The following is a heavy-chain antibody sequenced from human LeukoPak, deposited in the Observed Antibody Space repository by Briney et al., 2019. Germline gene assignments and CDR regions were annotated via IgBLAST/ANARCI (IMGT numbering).Heavy chain of an antibody. CDR3: AKDVIVVVPAAMGINLDY. J-gene: IGHJ4*02. D-gene: IGHD2-2*01. CDR2: ISGSGGST. Sequence: SGGSLRLSCAASGFTFSSYAMSWVRQAPGKGLEWVSAISGSGGSTYYADSVKGRFTISRDNSKNTLYLQMNSLRAEDTAVYYCAKDVIVVVPAAMGINLDYWGQGTLVTVSS. V-gene: IGHV3-23*01. CDR1: GFTFSSYA.